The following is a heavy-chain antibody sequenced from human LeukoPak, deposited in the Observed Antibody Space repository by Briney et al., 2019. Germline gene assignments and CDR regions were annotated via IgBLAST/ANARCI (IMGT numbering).Heavy chain of an antibody. Sequence: GASVKVSCKASGYTFTNYYMHWVRQAPGQGLEWMGIINPSGGSTSYAQKFQGRVTMTRDTSTSTVYMELSSLRSEDTAVYYCASQRLRRDWFDPWGQGTLVTVSS. CDR1: GYTFTNYY. J-gene: IGHJ5*02. CDR2: INPSGGST. CDR3: ASQRLRRDWFDP. D-gene: IGHD4-17*01. V-gene: IGHV1-46*01.